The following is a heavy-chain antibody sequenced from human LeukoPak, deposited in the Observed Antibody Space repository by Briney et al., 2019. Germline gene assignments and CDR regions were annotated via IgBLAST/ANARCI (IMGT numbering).Heavy chain of an antibody. CDR3: ARELWNRYYYYMDV. Sequence: SETLSLTCTVSGGTISSHYWSWLRQPPGKGLEWIGYIYYSGSTNYNPSVKSRVTISVDTSKNQFSLKLSFVTAADTAVYYCARELWNRYYYYMDVWGKGTTVTVSS. D-gene: IGHD1-1*01. CDR1: GGTISSHY. V-gene: IGHV4-59*11. CDR2: IYYSGST. J-gene: IGHJ6*03.